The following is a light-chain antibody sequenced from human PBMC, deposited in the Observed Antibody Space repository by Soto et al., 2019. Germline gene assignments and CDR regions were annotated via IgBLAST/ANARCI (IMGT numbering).Light chain of an antibody. CDR3: QQYNRYSLT. J-gene: IGKJ5*01. CDR1: QSLSSW. Sequence: DIQMTQSPSTLSAPVGDRVTITCRASQSLSSWLAWYQQKPGKAPKFLIYDVSSLESGVPSRFSGSGSGTEFTLTISSLQPDDFATYYCQQYNRYSLTFGQGTRLEIK. CDR2: DVS. V-gene: IGKV1-5*01.